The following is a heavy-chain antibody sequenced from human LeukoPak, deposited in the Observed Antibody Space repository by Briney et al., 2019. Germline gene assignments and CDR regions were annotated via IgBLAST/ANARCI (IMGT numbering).Heavy chain of an antibody. CDR3: ASSSRRDIVVVASDY. CDR1: GFIFSSYS. J-gene: IGHJ4*02. Sequence: GGSLRLSCAASGFIFSSYSMNWVRQAPGKGLEWVSYISSSSSTIYYADSVKGRFTISRDNAKNSLYLQMNSLRAEDTAVYYCASSSRRDIVVVASDYWGQGTLVTVSS. CDR2: ISSSSSTI. D-gene: IGHD2-15*01. V-gene: IGHV3-48*01.